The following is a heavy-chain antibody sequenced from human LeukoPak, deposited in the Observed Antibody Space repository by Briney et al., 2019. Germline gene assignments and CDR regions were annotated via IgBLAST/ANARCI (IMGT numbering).Heavy chain of an antibody. CDR1: GGSISSYY. J-gene: IGHJ6*03. D-gene: IGHD3-9*01. CDR2: IYYSGST. V-gene: IGHV4-59*08. CDR3: ARLRASRYFDWLLYGDYYYYYMDV. Sequence: PSETLSLTCTVSGGSISSYYWSWIRQPPGKGLEWIGYIYYSGSTNYNPSLKSRVTISVDTSKNQFSLKLSSVTAADTAVYYCARLRASRYFDWLLYGDYYYYYMDVWGKGTTVTVSS.